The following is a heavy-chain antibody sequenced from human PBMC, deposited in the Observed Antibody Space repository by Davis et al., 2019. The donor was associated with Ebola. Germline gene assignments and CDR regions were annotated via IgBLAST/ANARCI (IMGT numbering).Heavy chain of an antibody. CDR2: ILGTSADT. J-gene: IGHJ3*02. CDR1: GSVFRNYV. D-gene: IGHD1-26*01. V-gene: IGHV3-23*01. CDR3: AKDTSNIWFDI. Sequence: GGSLRLSCAASGSVFRNYVMSWVRQAPGKGLEWVSILGTSADTYYADSVKSRFTISRDHSKNNLYLQMNGLRVEDTAIYYCAKDTSNIWFDIWGQGTNVTVSS.